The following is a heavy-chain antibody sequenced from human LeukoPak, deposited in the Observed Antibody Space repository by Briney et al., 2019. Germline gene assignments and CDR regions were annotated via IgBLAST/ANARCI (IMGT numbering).Heavy chain of an antibody. CDR1: GYTFTSYD. D-gene: IGHD5-18*01. CDR3: ARDLARTSMVTRGGVRFDY. V-gene: IGHV1-8*01. CDR2: MNPNSGNT. J-gene: IGHJ4*02. Sequence: ASVKVSCKASGYTFTSYDINWVRQATGQGLEWMGWMNPNSGNTGYAQKFQGRVTMTRNTSISTAYMELSSLRSEDTAVYYCARDLARTSMVTRGGVRFDYWGQGTLVTVSS.